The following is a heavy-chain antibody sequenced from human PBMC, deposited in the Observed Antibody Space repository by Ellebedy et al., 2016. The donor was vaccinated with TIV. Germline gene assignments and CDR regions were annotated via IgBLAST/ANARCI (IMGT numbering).Heavy chain of an antibody. D-gene: IGHD3-10*01. CDR3: ARVGEI. V-gene: IGHV3-7*01. J-gene: IGHJ4*02. CDR1: GFTFGAYW. CDR2: INKDGSAK. Sequence: GESLKISCAASGFTFGAYWMSWVRQAPGKGLEWVANINKDGSAKYYVDSVKGRFTISRDNAENSLHLQMNSLRAEDTAVYYCARVGEIWGQGTLVTVSS.